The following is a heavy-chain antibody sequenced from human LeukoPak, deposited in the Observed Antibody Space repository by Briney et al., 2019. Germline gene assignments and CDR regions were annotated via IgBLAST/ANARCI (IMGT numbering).Heavy chain of an antibody. D-gene: IGHD4-23*01. CDR1: GFTFSDYY. V-gene: IGHV4-34*01. CDR3: ARGNDYGGNLDY. Sequence: GSLRLSCAASGFTFSDYYMSWIRQPPGKGLEWIGEINHSGSTNYNPSLKSRVTISVDTSKNQFSLKLSSVTAADTAVYYCARGNDYGGNLDYWGQGTLVTVS. CDR2: INHSGST. J-gene: IGHJ4*02.